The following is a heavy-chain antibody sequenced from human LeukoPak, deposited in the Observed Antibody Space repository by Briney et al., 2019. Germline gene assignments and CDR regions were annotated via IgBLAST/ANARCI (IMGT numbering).Heavy chain of an antibody. V-gene: IGHV3-48*02. CDR1: GFTFSSDS. J-gene: IGHJ4*02. CDR2: IGTSSRSI. CDR3: AFRGFDY. Sequence: GGSLRLSCAASGFTFSSDSMTWVRQAPGKGLEWVSYIGTSSRSIYYADSVKGRFTISRDNAKNSLYLQMNSLRDEDTAVYYCAFRGFDYWGQGTLVTVSS.